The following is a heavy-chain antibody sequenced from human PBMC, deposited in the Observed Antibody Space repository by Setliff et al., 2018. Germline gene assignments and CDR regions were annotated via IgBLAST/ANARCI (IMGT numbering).Heavy chain of an antibody. CDR2: INHSGST. Sequence: SETLSLTCAVYGGSFSGYYWSWIRQPPGKGLEWIGEINHSGSTNYNRSLKSRVTISVDTSKNQFSLKLSSVTAADTAVYYCAGSLGGFDYWGQGTLVT. CDR1: GGSFSGYY. D-gene: IGHD3-16*01. J-gene: IGHJ4*02. V-gene: IGHV4-34*01. CDR3: AGSLGGFDY.